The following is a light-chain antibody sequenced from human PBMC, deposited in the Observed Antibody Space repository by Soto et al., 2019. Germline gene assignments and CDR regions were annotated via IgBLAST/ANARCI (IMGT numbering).Light chain of an antibody. CDR2: KGS. V-gene: IGKV1-5*03. CDR3: HQYNSYPWT. J-gene: IGKJ1*01. CDR1: QSISDW. Sequence: DIQMTQSPSTLSASVGDRVTITCWASQSISDWLAWYQQNPGKAPKVLIYKGSFLENGVPSRFSGSGSGTEFTLTIDSLQPDDFATYYCHQYNSYPWTFGQGTKVEIK.